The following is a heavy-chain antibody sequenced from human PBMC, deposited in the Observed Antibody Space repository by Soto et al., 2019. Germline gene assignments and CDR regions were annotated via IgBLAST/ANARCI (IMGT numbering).Heavy chain of an antibody. D-gene: IGHD6-19*01. V-gene: IGHV1-18*01. CDR1: GYTFTKYA. J-gene: IGHJ6*02. CDR2: ISVYNGNT. Sequence: QVQLVQSGAEVKTPGASVKVSCKASGYTFTKYAISWMRQAPGQGLEWVGWISVYNGNTKYAENLQGRVTVTTDTSTTTVYMELRSLRSDDTAVYYCARAGAGLSYYYYGMDVWGQGTTVTVPS. CDR3: ARAGAGLSYYYYGMDV.